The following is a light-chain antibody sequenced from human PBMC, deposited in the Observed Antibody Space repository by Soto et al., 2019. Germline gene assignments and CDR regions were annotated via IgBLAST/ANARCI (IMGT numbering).Light chain of an antibody. J-gene: IGKJ4*01. CDR1: QSISSY. V-gene: IGKV1-39*01. CDR3: QQSYSTPPS. CDR2: AAS. Sequence: DIQMTQSPSSLSASVGDRVTITCRASQSISSYLNWYQQKPGKAPKLQIYAASSLQSEVPSSLSVSESRTEVTLAISRLQPEDFVAYYCQQSYSTPPSLGGGTKLEIK.